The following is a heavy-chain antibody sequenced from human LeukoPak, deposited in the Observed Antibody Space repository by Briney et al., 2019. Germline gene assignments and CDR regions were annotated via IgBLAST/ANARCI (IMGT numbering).Heavy chain of an antibody. Sequence: GGSLRLSCAASGFTFSIYAMSWVRQAPGKGLEWVSAITASGHTTYYADSVKGRFTISRDNAKNSLYLQMNSLRAEDTAVYYCRGSSPHPKVRYFDYWGQGTLVTVSS. CDR3: RGSSPHPKVRYFDY. CDR1: GFTFSIYA. CDR2: ITASGHTT. V-gene: IGHV3-23*01. D-gene: IGHD3-16*01. J-gene: IGHJ4*02.